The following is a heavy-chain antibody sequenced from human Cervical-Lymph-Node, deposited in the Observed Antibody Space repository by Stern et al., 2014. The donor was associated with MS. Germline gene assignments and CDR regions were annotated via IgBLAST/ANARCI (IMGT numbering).Heavy chain of an antibody. CDR1: GGNFSIYA. CDR2: IIPVVGTA. Sequence: QVQLGQSGAEVKKPGSSVKVSCKASGGNFSIYAISWVRQAPGEGLEWMGGIIPVVGTATCAQKFQGRVTITADESTSTANMELRTLRSDDTATFYCARDVPYCNGDTCHHVLVYWGQGTLVTVSS. V-gene: IGHV1-69*01. J-gene: IGHJ4*02. D-gene: IGHD2-15*01. CDR3: ARDVPYCNGDTCHHVLVY.